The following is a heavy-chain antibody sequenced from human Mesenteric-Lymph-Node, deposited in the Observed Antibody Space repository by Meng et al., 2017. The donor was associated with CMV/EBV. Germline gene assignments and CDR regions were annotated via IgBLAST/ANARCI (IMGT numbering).Heavy chain of an antibody. CDR2: IYYSGSP. Sequence: LSCTGSGGSISSGGYYWSWIRQHPGKGLEWIGYIYYSGSPYYNPSLRSRVTISVDTSKNQFSLRLSSVTAADTAVYYCARDQWETGEQWGQGTLVTVSS. J-gene: IGHJ4*02. D-gene: IGHD1-1*01. CDR3: ARDQWETGEQ. V-gene: IGHV4-31*03. CDR1: GGSISSGGYY.